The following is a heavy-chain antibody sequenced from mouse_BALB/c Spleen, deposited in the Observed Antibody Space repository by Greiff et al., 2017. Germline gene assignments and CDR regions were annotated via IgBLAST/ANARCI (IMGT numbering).Heavy chain of an antibody. Sequence: VKLVESGPGLVAPSQSLSITCTVSGFSLTSYGVHWVRQPPGKGLEWLGVIWAGGSTNYNSALMSRLSISKDNSKSQVFLKMNSLQTDDTAMYYCAREGFYYGSIFDYWGQGTTLTVSS. CDR3: AREGFYYGSIFDY. V-gene: IGHV2-9*02. CDR2: IWAGGST. J-gene: IGHJ2*01. D-gene: IGHD1-1*01. CDR1: GFSLTSYG.